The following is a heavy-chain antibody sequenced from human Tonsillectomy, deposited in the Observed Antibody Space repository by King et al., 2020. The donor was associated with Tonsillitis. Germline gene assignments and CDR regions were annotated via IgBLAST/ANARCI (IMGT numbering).Heavy chain of an antibody. CDR1: GGSITSYY. CDR2: IYYGGST. CDR3: ARDGLAAGGGLSYFAL. D-gene: IGHD2-15*01. J-gene: IGHJ2*01. Sequence: QLQESGPGLVKPSETLSLTCTVSGGSITSYYWSWIRQPPGKALEWIGYIYYGGSTNYHPSLKSRVTISVDTSKNQLSLKLSSLTAADTAVYYCARDGLAAGGGLSYFALWGRGALVTVSS. V-gene: IGHV4-59*01.